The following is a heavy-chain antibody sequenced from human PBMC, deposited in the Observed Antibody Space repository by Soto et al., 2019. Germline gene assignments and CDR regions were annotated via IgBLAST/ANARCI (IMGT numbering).Heavy chain of an antibody. J-gene: IGHJ4*02. CDR1: GYSFTSYW. CDR2: IYPGDSDT. CDR3: ARGYYYDSSCYYYYFDY. Sequence: EVQLVQSGAEVKKPGESLKISCKGSGYSFTSYWIGWVRQMPGKGLEWMGIIYPGDSDTRYSPSFQGQVTISADKSIRTAYPQRSSLTASDTAMYYGARGYYYDSSCYYYYFDYGGQGTLVTVSS. D-gene: IGHD3-22*01. V-gene: IGHV5-51*01.